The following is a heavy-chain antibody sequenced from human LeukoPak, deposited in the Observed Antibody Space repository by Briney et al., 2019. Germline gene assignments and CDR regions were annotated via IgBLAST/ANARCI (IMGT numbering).Heavy chain of an antibody. CDR2: IDISGDST. D-gene: IGHD4/OR15-4a*01. CDR1: GFTFSSHA. J-gene: IGHJ4*02. Sequence: RGSLRLSCVVSGFTFSSHAMCWVRQAPGRGLEWVSSIDISGDSTSYADSVKGRFTISRDNSKNTLLLQMDSLRAEDSAIYYCANEIRPNDYWGQGTLVTVSS. V-gene: IGHV3-23*05. CDR3: ANEIRPNDY.